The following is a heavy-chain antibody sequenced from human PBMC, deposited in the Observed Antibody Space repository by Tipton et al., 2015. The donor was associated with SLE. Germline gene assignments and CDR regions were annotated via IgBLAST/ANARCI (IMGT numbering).Heavy chain of an antibody. CDR3: AREAGSYLHFDL. D-gene: IGHD3-10*01. CDR2: IYYSGST. J-gene: IGHJ2*01. Sequence: TLSLTCTVSGGSISSHYWSWIRQPPGKGLEWIGYIYYSGSTNYNPSLKSRVTVSVDTSKNQFSLKLSSVTAADTAVYYCAREAGSYLHFDLWGRGTLVTVSS. CDR1: GGSISSHY. V-gene: IGHV4-59*11.